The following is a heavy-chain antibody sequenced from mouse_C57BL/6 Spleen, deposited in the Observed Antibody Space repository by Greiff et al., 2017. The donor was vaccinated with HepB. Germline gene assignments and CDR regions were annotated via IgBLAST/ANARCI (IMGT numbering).Heavy chain of an antibody. D-gene: IGHD2-1*01. Sequence: DVQLQESGPVLVKPGASVKMSCKASGYTFTDYYMNWVKQSHGKSLEWIGVINPYNGGTSYNQKFKGQATLTVDKSSSTAYMELNSLTSEDSAVYYCARRGDYGNYEGYFDVWGTGTTVTVSS. V-gene: IGHV1-19*01. CDR3: ARRGDYGNYEGYFDV. CDR1: GYTFTDYY. J-gene: IGHJ1*03. CDR2: INPYNGGT.